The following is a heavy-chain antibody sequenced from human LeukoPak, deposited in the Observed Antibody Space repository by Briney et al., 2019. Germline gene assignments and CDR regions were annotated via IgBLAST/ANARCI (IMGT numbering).Heavy chain of an antibody. CDR2: IRYDGSNK. D-gene: IGHD3-16*01. J-gene: IGHJ5*02. V-gene: IGHV3-30*02. CDR1: GFTFSSYG. Sequence: QPGGSLRLSCAASGFTFSSYGMHWVRQAPGKGLEWVAFIRYDGSNKYYADSVKGRFTISRDNSKNTLYLQMNSLRAEDTAVYYFAKDLGGLHDWFDPWGEGTLVTVST. CDR3: AKDLGGLHDWFDP.